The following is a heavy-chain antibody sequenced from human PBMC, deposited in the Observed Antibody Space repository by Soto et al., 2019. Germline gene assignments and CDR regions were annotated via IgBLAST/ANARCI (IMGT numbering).Heavy chain of an antibody. J-gene: IGHJ4*02. CDR1: GGSISSSSYY. V-gene: IGHV4-39*01. Sequence: ETLSLTCTVSGGSISSSSYYWGWIRQPPGKGLEWIGSIYYSGSTYYNPSLKSRVTISVDTSKNQFSLKLSSVTAADTAVYYCARLFFGVVTTFDYWGQGTLVTVSS. CDR3: ARLFFGVVTTFDY. D-gene: IGHD3-3*01. CDR2: IYYSGST.